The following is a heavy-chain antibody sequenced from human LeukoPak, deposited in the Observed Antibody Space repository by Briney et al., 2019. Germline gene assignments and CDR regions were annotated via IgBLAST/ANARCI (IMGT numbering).Heavy chain of an antibody. CDR1: GFTFSSYA. V-gene: IGHV3-30*04. CDR2: ISYDGSNK. D-gene: IGHD6-19*01. J-gene: IGHJ4*02. Sequence: GGSLRLSCAASGFTFSSYAMHWVRQAPGKGLEWVAVISYDGSNKYYADSVKGRFTISRDNSKNTLYLQMNSLRAEDTAVYYCARDKQWLVQGLLPYFDYWGQGTLVTASS. CDR3: ARDKQWLVQGLLPYFDY.